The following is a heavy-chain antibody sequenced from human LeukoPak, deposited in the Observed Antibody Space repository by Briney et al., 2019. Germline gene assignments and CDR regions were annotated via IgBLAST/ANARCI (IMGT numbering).Heavy chain of an antibody. CDR3: AKECGDCYSPSCWYFDL. D-gene: IGHD2-21*02. Sequence: GGSLRLSCAASGFTFSSYGMSWVRQAPGKGLEWVSAISGSGGSTYYADSVKGRFTISRDNSKNTLYLQMNSLRAEDTAVYYCAKECGDCYSPSCWYFDLWGRGTLVTVSS. V-gene: IGHV3-23*01. CDR1: GFTFSSYG. CDR2: ISGSGGST. J-gene: IGHJ2*01.